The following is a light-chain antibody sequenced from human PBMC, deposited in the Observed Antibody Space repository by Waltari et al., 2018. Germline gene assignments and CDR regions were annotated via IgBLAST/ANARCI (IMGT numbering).Light chain of an antibody. V-gene: IGLV2-8*01. CDR3: SSYAGSNLV. CDR1: NSDVGGFNY. Sequence: QSALTQPPSASGSPGQSVIISCTGTNSDVGGFNYVSWYQQHPGKAPKLMIYQVTQRPSGVPDRCSGSKSGNTASLTVSGLQTEDEANYYCSSYAGSNLVFGGGTKLTVL. J-gene: IGLJ2*01. CDR2: QVT.